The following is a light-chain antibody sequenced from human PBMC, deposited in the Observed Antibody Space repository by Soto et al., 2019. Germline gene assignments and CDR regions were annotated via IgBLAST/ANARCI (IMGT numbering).Light chain of an antibody. Sequence: QSVLTQPPSVSAAPGQKVTISCSRSSSNIGNNYVSWYQQLPGTAPKLLIYENNKRPSGIPDRFSGSKSGTSATLGIAGLQTGDEADYYCGTWDSSLSAYVFATGTK. CDR2: ENN. J-gene: IGLJ1*01. CDR1: SSNIGNNY. V-gene: IGLV1-51*02. CDR3: GTWDSSLSAYV.